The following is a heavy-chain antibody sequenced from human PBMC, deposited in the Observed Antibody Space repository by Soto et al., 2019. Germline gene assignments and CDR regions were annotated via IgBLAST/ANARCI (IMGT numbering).Heavy chain of an antibody. Sequence: SVKVSCKASGFTFTSSAVQWVRQARGQRLEWIGWIVVGSGNTNYAQKFQERVTITRDMSTSTAYMELSSLRSEDTAVYYCAAADSSSWYLNYYYGMDVWGQGTTVTVSS. D-gene: IGHD6-13*01. CDR3: AAADSSSWYLNYYYGMDV. CDR1: GFTFTSSA. CDR2: IVVGSGNT. J-gene: IGHJ6*02. V-gene: IGHV1-58*01.